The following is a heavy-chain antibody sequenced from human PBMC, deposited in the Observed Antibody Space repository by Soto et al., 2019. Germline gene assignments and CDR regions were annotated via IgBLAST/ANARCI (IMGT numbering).Heavy chain of an antibody. D-gene: IGHD6-19*01. CDR2: ISGSGGST. V-gene: IGHV3-23*01. CDR3: AKTGSGWDGYYYGMDV. J-gene: IGHJ6*02. CDR1: GFTFSSYA. Sequence: GSLRLSCAASGFTFSSYAMSWVRQAPGKGLEWVSAISGSGGSTYYADSVKGRFTISRDNSKNTLYLQMNSLRAEDTAVYYCAKTGSGWDGYYYGMDVWGQGTTVTVSS.